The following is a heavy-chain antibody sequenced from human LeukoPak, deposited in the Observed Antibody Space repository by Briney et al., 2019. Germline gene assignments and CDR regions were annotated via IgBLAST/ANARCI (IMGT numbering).Heavy chain of an antibody. J-gene: IGHJ4*02. V-gene: IGHV3-30-3*01. CDR1: GFTFSSYA. CDR3: AKDSYYDFWSGYYTDYFDY. CDR2: ISYDGSNK. D-gene: IGHD3-3*01. Sequence: GGSLRLSCAASGFTFSSYAMHWVRQAPVKGLEWVAVISYDGSNKYCADSVRGRFTISRDNSKNTLYLQMNSLRAEDTAVYYCAKDSYYDFWSGYYTDYFDYWGQGTLVTVSS.